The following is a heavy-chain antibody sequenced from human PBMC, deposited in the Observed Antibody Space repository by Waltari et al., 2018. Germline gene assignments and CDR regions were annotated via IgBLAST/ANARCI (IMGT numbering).Heavy chain of an antibody. CDR3: AREYCSSTSCLFDY. CDR2: ISSGSKTI. Sequence: EVQLVESGGGLVQPGGSLRLSCAASGFTFSTYSINWVRPAPGKGLEWVSYISSGSKTIHYADSVKGRFTISRDNGKNSLYLQMNSLRAEDTAVYYCAREYCSSTSCLFDYWGQGTLVTVSS. D-gene: IGHD2-2*01. V-gene: IGHV3-48*01. J-gene: IGHJ4*02. CDR1: GFTFSTYS.